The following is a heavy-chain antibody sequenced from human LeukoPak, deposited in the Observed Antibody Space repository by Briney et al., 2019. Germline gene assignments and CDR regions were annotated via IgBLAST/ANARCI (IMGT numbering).Heavy chain of an antibody. CDR2: IYYSGST. CDR1: GGSISSGGYY. Sequence: SETLSLTCTVSGGSISSGGYYWSWIRQHPGKGLEWIGYIYYSGSTYYNPSLKSRVTISVDTSKNQFSLKLSSVTAADTAVYYCARGATVTTYHYYGMDVWGQGTTVTVSS. CDR3: ARGATVTTYHYYGMDV. V-gene: IGHV4-31*03. J-gene: IGHJ6*02. D-gene: IGHD4-17*01.